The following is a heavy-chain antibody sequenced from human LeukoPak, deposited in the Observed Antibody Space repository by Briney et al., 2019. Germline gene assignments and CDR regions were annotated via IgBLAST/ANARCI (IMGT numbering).Heavy chain of an antibody. CDR3: ARWLVTYYDFWSGSPYFDY. V-gene: IGHV1-18*01. D-gene: IGHD3-3*01. J-gene: IGHJ4*02. CDR1: GYTFTSYG. Sequence: GASVKVSCKASGYTFTSYGISWVRQAPGQGLEWMGWISAYNGNTNYAQKLQGRVTMTTDTSTSTAYMELRSLRSDDTAVYYCARWLVTYYDFWSGSPYFDYWGQGTLVTVSS. CDR2: ISAYNGNT.